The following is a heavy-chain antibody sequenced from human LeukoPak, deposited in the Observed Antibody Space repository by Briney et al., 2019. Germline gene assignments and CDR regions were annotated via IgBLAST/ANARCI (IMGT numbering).Heavy chain of an antibody. CDR2: ISAYNGNT. CDR3: ARETDYFAGSGVDY. CDR1: GYTFTSYG. Sequence: ASVKDSFKSSGYTFTSYGISWVRQAPGQGLGGMGWISAYNGNTNYAQKLEGRVTMTTDTSTSTAYMELRSLRSDDTAVYYCARETDYFAGSGVDYWGQGTLVTVSS. V-gene: IGHV1-18*01. D-gene: IGHD3-9*01. J-gene: IGHJ4*02.